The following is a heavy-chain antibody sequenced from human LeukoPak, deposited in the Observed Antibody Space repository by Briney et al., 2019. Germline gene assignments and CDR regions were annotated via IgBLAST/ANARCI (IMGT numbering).Heavy chain of an antibody. J-gene: IGHJ4*02. CDR2: IWYDGSNK. Sequence: PGGSLRLSCAASGFTFSSYGMHWVRQAPGKGLEWVAVIWYDGSNKHYADSVKGRFTISRDNSKNTLYLQMNSLRAEDTAVYYCASSPGSYYFDYWGQGTLVTVSS. V-gene: IGHV3-33*01. D-gene: IGHD3-10*01. CDR1: GFTFSSYG. CDR3: ASSPGSYYFDY.